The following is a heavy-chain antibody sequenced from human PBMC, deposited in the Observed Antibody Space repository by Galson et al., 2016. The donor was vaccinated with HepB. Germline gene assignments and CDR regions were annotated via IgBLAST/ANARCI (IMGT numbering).Heavy chain of an antibody. V-gene: IGHV4-4*02. CDR3: ARSGGSAGMH. CDR2: MYHSGTT. J-gene: IGHJ1*01. CDR1: GASISSDNW. D-gene: IGHD3-16*01. Sequence: SETLSLTCTVSGASISSDNWWTWVRQPPGKGLEWIGEMYHSGTTNYNPSLRSRVTMSLDHSENQFSLRLSSVTAGDTAVYYCARSGGSAGMHWGQGTLVTVSS.